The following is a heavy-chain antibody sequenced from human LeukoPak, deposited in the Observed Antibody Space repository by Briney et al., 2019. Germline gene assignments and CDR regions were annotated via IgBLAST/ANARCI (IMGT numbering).Heavy chain of an antibody. CDR1: GFTFSDHY. J-gene: IGHJ4*02. Sequence: GGSLRLSCAASGFTFSDHYMDWVRQAPGKGLEWVGRTRKKTNSYTTEYAASVKGRFTISRDNSKNSLYLPMNSLKAEDTAVYYCTRVVLVGTTYSYIDCWGQGTLVTVSS. CDR3: TRVVLVGTTYSYIDC. CDR2: TRKKTNSYTT. D-gene: IGHD1-26*01. V-gene: IGHV3-72*01.